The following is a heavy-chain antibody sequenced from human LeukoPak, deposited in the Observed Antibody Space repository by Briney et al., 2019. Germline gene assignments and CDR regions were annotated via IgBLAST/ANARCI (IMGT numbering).Heavy chain of an antibody. CDR1: GGTFSSYA. D-gene: IGHD3-10*01. CDR2: IIPNFGTA. J-gene: IGHJ4*02. Sequence: SVKVSCKASGGTFSSYAISWVRQAPGQGLEWMGGIIPNFGTANYAQKFQGRVTITADETTNTDYMELSSLRSEDTAVYYCARSPTSGSYYAYFDYWGQGTLVTVSS. V-gene: IGHV1-69*13. CDR3: ARSPTSGSYYAYFDY.